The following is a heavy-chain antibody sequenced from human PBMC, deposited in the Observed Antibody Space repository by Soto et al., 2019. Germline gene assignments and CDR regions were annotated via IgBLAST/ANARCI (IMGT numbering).Heavy chain of an antibody. V-gene: IGHV3-23*01. CDR2: ISATGGSA. CDR1: GFTFSSYA. CDR3: AKGTTAVYCFDF. Sequence: DVQLLESGGGLVQPGGSLRLSCAASGFTFSSYAMSWVRQAPGKGLEWVSAISATGGSAFYADSVKGRFTISRDNSKNTVFLQIDSLVTEDTAVYYCAKGTTAVYCFDFWGQGTRVTVSS. J-gene: IGHJ4*02. D-gene: IGHD2-15*01.